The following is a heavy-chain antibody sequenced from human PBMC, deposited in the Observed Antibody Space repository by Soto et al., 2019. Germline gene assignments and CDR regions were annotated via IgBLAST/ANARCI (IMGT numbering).Heavy chain of an antibody. CDR1: GFTFSSYG. Sequence: GGSLRLSCAASGFTFSSYGMHWVRQAPGKGLEWVAVISYDGSNKYYADSVKGRFTISRDNSKNTLYLQMNSLRAEDTAVYYCAKDYYGSGSQSYYYGMDVWGQGTTVTVSS. V-gene: IGHV3-30*18. J-gene: IGHJ6*02. CDR3: AKDYYGSGSQSYYYGMDV. D-gene: IGHD3-10*01. CDR2: ISYDGSNK.